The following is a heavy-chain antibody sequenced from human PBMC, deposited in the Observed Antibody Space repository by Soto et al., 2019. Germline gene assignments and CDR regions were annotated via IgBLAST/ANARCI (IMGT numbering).Heavy chain of an antibody. CDR2: IFSGGSK. D-gene: IGHD1-1*01. CDR1: GFTVSTNY. CDR3: ARDRYPLDY. J-gene: IGHJ4*02. Sequence: EVQLVESGGGLVQPGGSLRLSCAASGFTVSTNYMSWVRQAPEKGLEWVSVIFSGGSKYYADSVTGRFTISRDNSKNTLYLQINSLRAEDTAVYYCARDRYPLDYWGQGTLVTVSS. V-gene: IGHV3-66*01.